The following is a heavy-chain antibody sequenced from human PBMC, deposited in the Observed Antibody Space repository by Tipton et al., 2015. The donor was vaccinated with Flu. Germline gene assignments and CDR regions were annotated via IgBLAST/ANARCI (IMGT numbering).Heavy chain of an antibody. J-gene: IGHJ4*02. D-gene: IGHD3-16*02. CDR2: INPNSGGA. CDR3: ARDLSSVNGGNFGY. Sequence: QLVQSGAEVKKPGASVKVSCKASGYTFTGYYMHWVRQAPGQGLEWMGWINPNSGGANYAQKFEGRITMTRDTSISTAHLDLSSLRSDDTAVYFCARDLSSVNGGNFGYWGQGTLVTVSP. V-gene: IGHV1-2*02. CDR1: GYTFTGYY.